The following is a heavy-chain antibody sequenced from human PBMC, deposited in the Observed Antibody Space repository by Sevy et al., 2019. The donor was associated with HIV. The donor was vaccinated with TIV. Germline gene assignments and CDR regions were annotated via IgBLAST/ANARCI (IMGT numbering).Heavy chain of an antibody. D-gene: IGHD2-2*02. V-gene: IGHV5-51*01. Sequence: GESLKISCKVSRYSFTNYWIAWVRQMPGNGLEWMGIIFPGDSDSRYSPSFQGQVTISADKSSSTVFLQGSSLKASDTAIYYCAGGYCSSTSCYMGLDYWGQGTLVTVSS. J-gene: IGHJ4*02. CDR3: AGGYCSSTSCYMGLDY. CDR2: IFPGDSDS. CDR1: RYSFTNYW.